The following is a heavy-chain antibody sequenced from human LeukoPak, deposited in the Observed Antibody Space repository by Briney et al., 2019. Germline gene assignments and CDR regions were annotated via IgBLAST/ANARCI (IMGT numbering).Heavy chain of an antibody. V-gene: IGHV3-23*01. J-gene: IGHJ6*03. Sequence: GGSLRLSCAASGFIFSSYAMSWVRQAPGKGLEWVSGISGSGGSTYYADSVKGRFTISRDNSKNTLYLQMNSLRVEDTAVFYCAKVRDGRPTGGTYYYYMGVWGEGTTVTVSS. CDR3: AKVRDGRPTGGTYYYYMGV. CDR1: GFIFSSYA. D-gene: IGHD1-26*01. CDR2: ISGSGGST.